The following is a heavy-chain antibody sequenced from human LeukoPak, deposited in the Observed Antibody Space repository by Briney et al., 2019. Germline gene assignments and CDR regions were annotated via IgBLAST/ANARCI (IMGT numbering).Heavy chain of an antibody. D-gene: IGHD5-18*01. J-gene: IGHJ4*02. CDR1: GGSISSYY. CDR2: IYYSGST. Sequence: SETLSLTCTVPGGSISSYYWSWIRQPPGKGLEWIGYIYYSGSTNYNPSLKSRVTISVDTSKNQFSLKLSSVTAADTAVYYCARASKKGIQLWFDYWGQGTLVTVSS. V-gene: IGHV4-59*01. CDR3: ARASKKGIQLWFDY.